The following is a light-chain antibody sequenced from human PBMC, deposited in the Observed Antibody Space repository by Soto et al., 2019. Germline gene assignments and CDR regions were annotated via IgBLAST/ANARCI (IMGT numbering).Light chain of an antibody. V-gene: IGKV3-20*01. CDR2: GAS. CDR1: QSVSSSY. CDR3: QQYDNWPLWT. Sequence: EIVMTQSPATLSVSPGERATLSCRASQSVSSSYLAWYQQKPGQAPRLLIYGASSRATGIPDRFSGSGSGTDFTLTISSLEPEDFAVYYCQQYDNWPLWTFGQGTKVDIK. J-gene: IGKJ1*01.